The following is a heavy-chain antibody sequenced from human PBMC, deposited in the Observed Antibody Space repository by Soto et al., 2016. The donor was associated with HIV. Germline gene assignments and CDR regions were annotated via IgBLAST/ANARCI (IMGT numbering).Heavy chain of an antibody. CDR3: ARVQSYYDILTPPKAYYYYMDV. Sequence: EVQLVESGGGVVRPGGSLRLSCAASGFTFDDYGMNWVRQAPGKGLEWVSSINWNGGSTSYGDSVKGRFTISRDNARNSLYLQMKSLRAEDTALYYCARVQSYYDILTPPKAYYYYMDVWGERDHGLRLL. J-gene: IGHJ6*03. CDR1: GFTFDDYG. CDR2: INWNGGST. V-gene: IGHV3-20*04. D-gene: IGHD3-9*01.